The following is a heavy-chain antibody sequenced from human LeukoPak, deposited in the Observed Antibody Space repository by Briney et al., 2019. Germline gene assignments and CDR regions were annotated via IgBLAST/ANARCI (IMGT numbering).Heavy chain of an antibody. CDR3: AKCMITFGGVIVILDY. CDR2: IRHDGNNK. V-gene: IGHV3-30*02. D-gene: IGHD3-16*02. CDR1: GFTFSGQG. J-gene: IGHJ4*02. Sequence: GGSLRLSCAASGFTFSGQGMHWVRQAPGKGLEWVTFIRHDGNNKYYADSVKGRFTIFRDTSKNTLYVQMNSLRPEDTAVYYCAKCMITFGGVIVILDYWGQGTLVTVSS.